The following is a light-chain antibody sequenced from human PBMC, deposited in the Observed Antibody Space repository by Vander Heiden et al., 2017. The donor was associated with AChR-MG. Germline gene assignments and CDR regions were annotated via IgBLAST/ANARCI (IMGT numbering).Light chain of an antibody. CDR1: QTISTW. CDR2: KAS. CDR3: QQYNSFSKT. V-gene: IGKV1-5*03. J-gene: IGKJ1*01. Sequence: DIQMTQSPSTLSASVGDSVTITCRASQTISTWLAWYQQKPGKAPKLLIYKASSLEGGVPSRFSGSGSGTEFTLTISSLQPDDFATYCCQQYNSFSKTFGQGTKVEIK.